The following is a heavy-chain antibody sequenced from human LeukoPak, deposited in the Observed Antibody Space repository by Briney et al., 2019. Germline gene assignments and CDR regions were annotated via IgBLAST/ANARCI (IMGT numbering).Heavy chain of an antibody. CDR1: GFTFSTYA. CDR3: AKASWVSNVDAVL. Sequence: GGSLRLSCVASGFTFSTYAMSWVREAPARGLEWVSSLRGNGDTFYAESVKGRFTLSRDESRNMVFLQLNKLRVEDTAIYYCAKASWVSNVDAVLWGQGTVVTVSS. J-gene: IGHJ4*02. CDR2: LRGNGDT. V-gene: IGHV3-23*01. D-gene: IGHD1-1*01.